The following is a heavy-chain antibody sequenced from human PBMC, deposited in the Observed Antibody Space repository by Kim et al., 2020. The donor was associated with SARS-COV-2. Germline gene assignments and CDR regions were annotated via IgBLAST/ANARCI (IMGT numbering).Heavy chain of an antibody. CDR2: INHSGST. CDR1: GGSFSGYY. V-gene: IGHV4-34*01. D-gene: IGHD3-10*01. CDR3: ARFRWEVVGVVIAPYYYY. Sequence: SETLALTCAAYGGSFSGYYWSWIRQPPGKGLEWIGEINHSGSTNYNPSLKSRVTISVDTSKNQFSLKLSSVTAADTAVYYCARFRWEVVGVVIAPYYYY. J-gene: IGHJ6*03.